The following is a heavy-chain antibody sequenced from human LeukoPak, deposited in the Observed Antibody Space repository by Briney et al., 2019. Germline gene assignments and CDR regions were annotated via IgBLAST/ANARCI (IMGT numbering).Heavy chain of an antibody. CDR1: GYTFTSYG. J-gene: IGHJ4*02. CDR2: IIPIFGTA. D-gene: IGHD3-3*01. V-gene: IGHV1-69*05. CDR3: ARTNYDFWSGYYV. Sequence: SVKVSCKASGYTFTSYGISWVRQAPGQGLEWMGGIIPIFGTANYAQKFQGRVTITTDESTSTAYMELSSLRSEDTAVYYCARTNYDFWSGYYVWGQGTLVTVSS.